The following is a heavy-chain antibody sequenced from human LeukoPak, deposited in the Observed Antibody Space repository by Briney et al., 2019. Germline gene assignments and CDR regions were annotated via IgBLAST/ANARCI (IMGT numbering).Heavy chain of an antibody. J-gene: IGHJ4*02. CDR1: GFTFSSYG. CDR3: AKDATEYGDSHFDC. D-gene: IGHD4-17*01. CDR2: IWNDGSHE. V-gene: IGHV3-33*06. Sequence: PGRSLRLSCAASGFTFSSYGMHWVRQAPGKGREWVAVIWNDGSHEYYADSEKGRFTISRDNSRDTVYLQMNSLRDEDTAVHYCAKDATEYGDSHFDCWGQGTLVTVSS.